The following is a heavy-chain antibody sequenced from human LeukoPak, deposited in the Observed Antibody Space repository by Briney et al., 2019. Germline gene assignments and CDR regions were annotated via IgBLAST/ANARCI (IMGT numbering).Heavy chain of an antibody. CDR2: INPNSGGT. J-gene: IGHJ5*02. V-gene: IGHV1-2*02. CDR1: GYTFTGYY. Sequence: ASVKVSCKASGYTFTGYYMHWVRQAPGQGLEWMGWINPNSGGTNYAQKFQGRVTMTRDTSISTAYMELSRLRSDDTAVYYCARLDYYGSHPDPWGQGTLVTVSS. CDR3: ARLDYYGSHPDP. D-gene: IGHD3-10*01.